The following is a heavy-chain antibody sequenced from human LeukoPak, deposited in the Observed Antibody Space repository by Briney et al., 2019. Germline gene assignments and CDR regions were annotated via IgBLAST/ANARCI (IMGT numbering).Heavy chain of an antibody. CDR1: GGSFSGYY. CDR3: ARGGYCSSTSCYYFDY. V-gene: IGHV4-34*01. Sequence: SETLSLTYAVYGGSFSGYYWSWIRQPPGKGLEWIGEINHSGSTNYNPSLKSRVTISVDTSKNQFSLKLSSVTAADTAVYYYARGGYCSSTSCYYFDYWGQGTLVTVSS. J-gene: IGHJ4*02. D-gene: IGHD2-2*01. CDR2: INHSGST.